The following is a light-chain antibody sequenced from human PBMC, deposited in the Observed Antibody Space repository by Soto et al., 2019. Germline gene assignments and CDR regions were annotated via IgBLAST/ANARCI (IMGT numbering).Light chain of an antibody. CDR2: EVN. V-gene: IGLV2-14*01. Sequence: QSVLTQPASVSGSPGQSITISCTGTSSDVGYYNHVSWYRQHPGKAPRLMIYEVNNRPSGVSNRFSGSKSGNTASLTISGPQAEDEADYYCSSCTSSSTLLYVFGTGTKVTVL. J-gene: IGLJ1*01. CDR1: SSDVGYYNH. CDR3: SSCTSSSTLLYV.